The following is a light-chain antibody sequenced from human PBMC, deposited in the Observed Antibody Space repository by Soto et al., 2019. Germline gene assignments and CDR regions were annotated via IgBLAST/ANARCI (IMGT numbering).Light chain of an antibody. V-gene: IGKV3-15*01. Sequence: EIVMTQSPATLSVSPGERATLSCRASQSVSSYLAWYQQRPGQGPRLLIYGASTRATGVPARFSGSGSGTEFTLTICSLQSEDFADYYCQQYANWPPWTFGQGTKVEIK. CDR3: QQYANWPPWT. CDR1: QSVSSY. J-gene: IGKJ1*01. CDR2: GAS.